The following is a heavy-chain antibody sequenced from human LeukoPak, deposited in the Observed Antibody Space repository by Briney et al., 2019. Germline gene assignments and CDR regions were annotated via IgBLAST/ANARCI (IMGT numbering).Heavy chain of an antibody. CDR2: IYYSGST. D-gene: IGHD1-14*01. V-gene: IGHV4-39*07. Sequence: PSETLSLTFTVSGGSISSSSYYWGWIRQPPGKGLEWIGSIYYSGSTYYNPSLKSRVTISVDTSKNQFSLKLSSVTAADTAVYYCARDPFPRRNTDGLRWGQGTLVTVSS. CDR3: ARDPFPRRNTDGLR. CDR1: GGSISSSSYY. J-gene: IGHJ4*02.